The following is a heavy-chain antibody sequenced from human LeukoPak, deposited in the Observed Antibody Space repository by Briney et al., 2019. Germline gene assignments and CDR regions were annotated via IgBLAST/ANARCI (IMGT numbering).Heavy chain of an antibody. CDR2: IYYSGST. CDR3: AREKGYYYDSSEGDY. Sequence: SETLSLTCTVSGGSFNDYQWTWVRQSPGQGLEWIGEIYYSGSTRYNPSIESRVSMSVAPSKKQFSLNVRSVTAADTAVYYCAREKGYYYDSSEGDYWGQGTLVTVSS. D-gene: IGHD3-22*01. J-gene: IGHJ4*02. V-gene: IGHV4-34*01. CDR1: GGSFNDYQ.